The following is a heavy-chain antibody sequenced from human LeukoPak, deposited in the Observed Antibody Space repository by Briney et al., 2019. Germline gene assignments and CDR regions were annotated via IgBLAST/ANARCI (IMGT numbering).Heavy chain of an antibody. CDR1: GGSISSSSYY. J-gene: IGHJ4*02. V-gene: IGHV4-61*01. CDR3: ARGEYHLLYDF. D-gene: IGHD2-2*01. CDR2: IHYSGST. Sequence: PSETLSLTCTVSGGSISSSSYYWSWIRQPPGKGLEWIGYIHYSGSTKSNPSLKSRVTISLDTSKNQFSLRLTSVTAADTALYYCARGEYHLLYDFWGQGTLVTVSS.